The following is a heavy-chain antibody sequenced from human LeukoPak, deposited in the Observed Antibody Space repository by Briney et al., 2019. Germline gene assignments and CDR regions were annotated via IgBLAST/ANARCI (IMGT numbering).Heavy chain of an antibody. J-gene: IGHJ4*02. CDR1: GGSFSGYY. CDR2: INHSGST. V-gene: IGHV4-34*01. CDR3: ARSDMLGDPAMASDY. D-gene: IGHD5-18*01. Sequence: SETLSLTCAVYGGSFSGYYWSWIRQPPGKGQEWIGEINHSGSTNYNPSLKSRVTISVDTSKSQFSLRLSSVTAADTAVYYCARSDMLGDPAMASDYWGQGTLVTVSS.